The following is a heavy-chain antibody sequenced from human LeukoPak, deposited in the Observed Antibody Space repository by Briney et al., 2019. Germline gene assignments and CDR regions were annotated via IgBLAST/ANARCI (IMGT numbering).Heavy chain of an antibody. Sequence: PGGSLRPSCAASGFTFSSYGMHWVRQAPGKGLKWVAVISYDGSNKYYADSVKGRFTISRDNSKNTLYLQMNSLRDEDTAVYYCARDLVMVVAARDGFDYWGQGTLVTVSS. V-gene: IGHV3-30*03. CDR2: ISYDGSNK. CDR3: ARDLVMVVAARDGFDY. J-gene: IGHJ4*02. D-gene: IGHD2-15*01. CDR1: GFTFSSYG.